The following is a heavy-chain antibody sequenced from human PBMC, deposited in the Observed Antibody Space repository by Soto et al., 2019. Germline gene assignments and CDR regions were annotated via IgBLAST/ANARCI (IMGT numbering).Heavy chain of an antibody. V-gene: IGHV4-39*01. CDR3: ARPGDSSWDYSYYGMDV. D-gene: IGHD6-13*01. CDR1: GGCISSSSYY. Sequence: SETMSLTCTVSGGCISSSSYYWGWIRQTPGKGLEWIGSIYYSGSTYYNPSLQSRVTISVDTSQNQISLRQSSVTAADTAVYYCARPGDSSWDYSYYGMDVWGQGATVTVSS. CDR2: IYYSGST. J-gene: IGHJ6*02.